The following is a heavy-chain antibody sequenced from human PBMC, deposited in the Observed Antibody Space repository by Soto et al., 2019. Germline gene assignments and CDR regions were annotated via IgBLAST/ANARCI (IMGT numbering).Heavy chain of an antibody. CDR3: VRDRHGDY. V-gene: IGHV3-74*01. J-gene: IGHJ4*02. CDR2: IVHDGPT. CDR1: GFTFSNYW. Sequence: EVQLVESGGGLVQPGGSLRLSCAGSGFTFSNYWMHWVRQAPGKGLEWVSRIVHDGPTDYADSVRGRFTISRDNAENTLYLQMNSLRPEDTAVYYCVRDRHGDYWGQGTLVTVSS.